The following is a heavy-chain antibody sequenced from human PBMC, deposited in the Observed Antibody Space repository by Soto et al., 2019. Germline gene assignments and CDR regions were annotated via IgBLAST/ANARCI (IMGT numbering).Heavy chain of an antibody. CDR1: GFTVSSNY. D-gene: IGHD3-3*01. CDR2: IYSGGST. CDR3: ARDQLFWSGYSQGYYYYGMDV. V-gene: IGHV3-53*01. J-gene: IGHJ6*02. Sequence: GSLRLSCAASGFTVSSNYMSWVRQAPGKGLEWVSVIYSGGSTYYADSVKGRFTISRDNSKNTLYLQMNSLRAEDTAVYYCARDQLFWSGYSQGYYYYGMDVWGQGTTVTVSS.